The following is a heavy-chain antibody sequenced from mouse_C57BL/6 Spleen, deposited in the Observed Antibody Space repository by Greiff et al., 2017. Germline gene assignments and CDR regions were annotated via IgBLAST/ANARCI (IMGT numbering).Heavy chain of an antibody. CDR2: IHPNSGST. D-gene: IGHD1-1*01. J-gene: IGHJ4*01. CDR3: ARVLQGYAMDY. V-gene: IGHV1-64*01. CDR1: GYTFTSYW. Sequence: VQLQQPGAELVKPGASVKLSCKASGYTFTSYWMHWVKQRPGQGLAWIGMIHPNSGSTNYNEKFKSKATLTVDKSSSTAYMQLSSLTSEDSAVYYCARVLQGYAMDYWGQGTSVTVSS.